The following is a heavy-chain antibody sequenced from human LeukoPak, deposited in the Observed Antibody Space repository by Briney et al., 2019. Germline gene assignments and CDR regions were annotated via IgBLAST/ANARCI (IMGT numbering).Heavy chain of an antibody. D-gene: IGHD3-22*01. Sequence: GASVKVSCKASGYTFTSYDINWVRQATGQGLEWMGWMNPNSGNTGYAQKFQGRVTITRNTSISTAYMELSSLRSEDTAVYYCARGGSNKWLLLPYYYYYYMDVWGKGTTVTVSS. CDR3: ARGGSNKWLLLPYYYYYYMDV. CDR1: GYTFTSYD. V-gene: IGHV1-8*01. J-gene: IGHJ6*03. CDR2: MNPNSGNT.